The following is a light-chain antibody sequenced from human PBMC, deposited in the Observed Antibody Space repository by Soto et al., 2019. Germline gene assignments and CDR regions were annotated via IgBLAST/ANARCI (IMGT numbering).Light chain of an antibody. CDR3: QQYNSYTWT. CDR1: QSISSW. Sequence: PSTLSASVGDRVTITCRASQSISSWLAWYQQKPGKAPKLLIYDASSLESGVPSRFSGSGSGTEFTLTISSLQPDDFATYYCQQYNSYTWTFGQGTKVDIK. V-gene: IGKV1-5*01. J-gene: IGKJ1*01. CDR2: DAS.